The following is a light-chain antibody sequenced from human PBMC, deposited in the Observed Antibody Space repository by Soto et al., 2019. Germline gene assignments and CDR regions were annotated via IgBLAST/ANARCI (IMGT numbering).Light chain of an antibody. CDR2: EGS. V-gene: IGLV2-23*01. Sequence: QSVLTQPASVSGSPGQSITISCTGTSSDVGSYNLVSWYQQHPGKAPKFIIYEGSKRPSGVSNRFSGSRSGNTASLTISGLQAEDEAAYYCCSFAAGSTYVFGTGTKLTVL. J-gene: IGLJ1*01. CDR1: SSDVGSYNL. CDR3: CSFAAGSTYV.